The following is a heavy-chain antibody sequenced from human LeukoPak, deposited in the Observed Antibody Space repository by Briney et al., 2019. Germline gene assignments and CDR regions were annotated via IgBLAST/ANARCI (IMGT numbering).Heavy chain of an antibody. CDR1: GGSFSSYY. CDR3: ARDSDSSGWYFDY. V-gene: IGHV4-59*01. J-gene: IGHJ4*02. Sequence: PSGTLSLTCTVSGGSFSSYYWSWIRQPPGKGLEWIGYIYYSGSTTYNPSLKSRVTISLDTSKNQFSLKLSSVTAADTAVYYCARDSDSSGWYFDYWGQGTLVTVSS. CDR2: IYYSGST. D-gene: IGHD6-19*01.